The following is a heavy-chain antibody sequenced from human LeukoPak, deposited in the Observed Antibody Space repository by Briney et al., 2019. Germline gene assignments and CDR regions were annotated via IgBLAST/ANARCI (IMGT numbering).Heavy chain of an antibody. D-gene: IGHD5-18*01. CDR1: GGSISSYY. Sequence: PSETLSLTCTVSGGSISSYYWSWIRQPPGKGLEWIGYIYYSGSTDYNPSLKSRVTISVDTSKNQFSPKLSSVTAADTAVYYCASQAAMVNPFYYYYMDVWGKGTTVTVSS. CDR2: IYYSGST. J-gene: IGHJ6*03. CDR3: ASQAAMVNPFYYYYMDV. V-gene: IGHV4-59*01.